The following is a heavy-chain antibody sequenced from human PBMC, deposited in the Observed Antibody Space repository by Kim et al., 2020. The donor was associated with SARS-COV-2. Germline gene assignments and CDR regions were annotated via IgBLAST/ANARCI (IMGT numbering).Heavy chain of an antibody. D-gene: IGHD6-19*01. Sequence: GGSLRLSCAASGFTFSSYTMNWVRQAPGKGLECVSSITSSSTYIYYVDSVKGRFNISRDNAKNSLYLQMNSLRAEDTAVYYCASETGIGVGFDYWGQGALVTVSS. V-gene: IGHV3-21*01. CDR1: GFTFSSYT. CDR3: ASETGIGVGFDY. CDR2: ITSSSTYI. J-gene: IGHJ4*02.